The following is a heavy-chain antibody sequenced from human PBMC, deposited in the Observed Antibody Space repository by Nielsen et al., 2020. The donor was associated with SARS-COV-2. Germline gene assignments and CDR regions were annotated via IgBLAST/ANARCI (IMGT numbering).Heavy chain of an antibody. CDR3: ARGKEKSSSWYERLYYYYYMDV. V-gene: IGHV3-30-3*01. D-gene: IGHD6-13*01. Sequence: GESLKISCAASGFTFSSYAMHWVRQAPGKGLEWVAVISYDGSNKYYADFVKGRFTISRDNSKNTLYLQMNSLRAEDTAVYYCARGKEKSSSWYERLYYYYYMDVWGKGTTVTVSS. J-gene: IGHJ6*03. CDR2: ISYDGSNK. CDR1: GFTFSSYA.